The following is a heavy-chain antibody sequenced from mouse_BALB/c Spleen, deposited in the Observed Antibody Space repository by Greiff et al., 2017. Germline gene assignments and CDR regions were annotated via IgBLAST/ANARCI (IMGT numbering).Heavy chain of an antibody. D-gene: IGHD2-14*01. V-gene: IGHV2-2*02. CDR3: ARSWYRYDWYFDY. CDR2: IWSGGST. J-gene: IGHJ2*01. Sequence: QVQLKESGPGLVQPSQSLSITCTVSGFSLTSYGVHWVRQSPGKGLEWLGVIWSGGSTDYNAAFISRLSISKDNSKSQVFFKMNSLQANDTAIYYCARSWYRYDWYFDYWGQGTTLTVSS. CDR1: GFSLTSYG.